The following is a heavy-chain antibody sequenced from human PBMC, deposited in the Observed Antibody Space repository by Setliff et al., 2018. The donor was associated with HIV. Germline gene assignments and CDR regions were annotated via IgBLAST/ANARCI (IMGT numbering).Heavy chain of an antibody. Sequence: GGSLRLSCAASGFTFSRYWMHWVRQAPGKGLHWLAVSWFDGDNRRYAASVKGRFTVSRDNSKNTLYLPLDSLTAEDTAVYYCATSPPGGSSDYIWGSDYFDHWGQGALVTVSS. D-gene: IGHD5-12*01. CDR1: GFTFSRYW. CDR2: SWFDGDNR. CDR3: ATSPPGGSSDYIWGSDYFDH. J-gene: IGHJ4*02. V-gene: IGHV3-33*04.